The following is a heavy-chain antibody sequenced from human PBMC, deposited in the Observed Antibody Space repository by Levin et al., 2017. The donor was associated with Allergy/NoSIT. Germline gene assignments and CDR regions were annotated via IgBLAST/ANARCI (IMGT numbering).Heavy chain of an antibody. CDR1: GFTFSSYS. V-gene: IGHV3-21*01. CDR2: ISSSNIYI. CDR3: GALWFGDLLSNYYYGMDV. Sequence: LSLTCAASGFTFSSYSMNWVRQAPGKGLEWVSSISSSNIYIHYADSVKGRFTISRDNAKNSLYLEMNSLRAEDPAVYYCGALWFGDLLSNYYYGMDVWGQGTTVTVSS. J-gene: IGHJ6*02. D-gene: IGHD3-10*01.